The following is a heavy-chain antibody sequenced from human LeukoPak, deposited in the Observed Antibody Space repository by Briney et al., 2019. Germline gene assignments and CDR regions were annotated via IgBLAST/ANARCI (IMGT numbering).Heavy chain of an antibody. D-gene: IGHD3-10*01. CDR2: IRVDNGNT. J-gene: IGHJ3*02. CDR3: ARDSYYGSADALDI. Sequence: GASVKVSCKTSGYTFTDFYIHWVRQAPGQGLEWMGWIRVDNGNTHYAQKFQGRVTMTTDTSTSTVYMELRSLRSDDTAVYYCARDSYYGSADALDIWGQGTMVTVSS. V-gene: IGHV1-18*04. CDR1: GYTFTDFY.